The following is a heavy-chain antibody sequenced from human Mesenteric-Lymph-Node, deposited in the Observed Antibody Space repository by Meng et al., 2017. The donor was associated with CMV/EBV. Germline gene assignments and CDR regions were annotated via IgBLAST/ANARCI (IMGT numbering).Heavy chain of an antibody. CDR2: TRYDETYK. J-gene: IGHJ4*02. Sequence: GGSLRLSCAASGFTFSNYGMHWVRQAPGKGLEWVAYTRYDETYKNYAASVRGRFTISRDNSKNTLYLQMHSLRAEDTAVYYCARPRGCSSNACHHFDYWGQGTLVTVSS. V-gene: IGHV3-30*02. CDR3: ARPRGCSSNACHHFDY. D-gene: IGHD2-2*01. CDR1: GFTFSNYG.